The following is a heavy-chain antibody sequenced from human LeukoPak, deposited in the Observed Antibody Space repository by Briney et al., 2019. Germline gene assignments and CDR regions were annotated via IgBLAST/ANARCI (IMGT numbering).Heavy chain of an antibody. V-gene: IGHV3-9*01. Sequence: GESLRLSCGASGFIFGNYAMHWVRQAPGKGLEWVSGISWNSGDIYYADSVKGRFTISRDNAKNSLYLQMNSLRAEDTAVYYCARDLAGAVAGYYYYGMDVWGQGTTVTVSS. CDR1: GFIFGNYA. J-gene: IGHJ6*02. CDR2: ISWNSGDI. D-gene: IGHD6-19*01. CDR3: ARDLAGAVAGYYYYGMDV.